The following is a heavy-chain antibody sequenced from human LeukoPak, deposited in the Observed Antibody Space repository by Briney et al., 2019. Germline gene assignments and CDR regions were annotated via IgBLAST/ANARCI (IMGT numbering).Heavy chain of an antibody. Sequence: KPSETLSLTCAVFGGSFSGYYWSWIRQPPGKGLEWIGEINHSGSTNYNPSLKNRVTISVDTSKNQFSLKLSSVTAADTAVYYCARGLQSDYYGSGSYFDPWGQGTLVTVSS. CDR1: GGSFSGYY. CDR2: INHSGST. J-gene: IGHJ5*02. V-gene: IGHV4-34*01. CDR3: ARGLQSDYYGSGSYFDP. D-gene: IGHD3-10*01.